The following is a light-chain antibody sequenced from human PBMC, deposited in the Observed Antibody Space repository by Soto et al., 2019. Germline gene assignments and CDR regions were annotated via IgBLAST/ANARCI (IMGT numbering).Light chain of an antibody. V-gene: IGKV3-15*01. J-gene: IGKJ1*01. CDR2: GAS. CDR3: QQYNNWPLWT. CDR1: QSITSN. Sequence: IVMTQSPATLSLSPGERATLSCRASQSITSNLAWYQQKPDRAPRLLIYGASTRATGIPARFTGSGSGTEFTLPISSLQSEDFAVYYCQQYNNWPLWTFGQGTKVEIK.